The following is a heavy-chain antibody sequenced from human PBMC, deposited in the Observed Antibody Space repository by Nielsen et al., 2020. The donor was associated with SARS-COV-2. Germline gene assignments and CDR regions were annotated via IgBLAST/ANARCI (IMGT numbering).Heavy chain of an antibody. Sequence: ASVKVSCKASGYTFTTNYIHWVRQAPGQGLEWTGIINPSGGSASYAQKFQGRVTMTRDTSTSTVYMELSSLRSEDTAVYYCARDRHIVVVPAAPELNYYYYGMDVWGQGTTVTVSS. V-gene: IGHV1-46*01. CDR3: ARDRHIVVVPAAPELNYYYYGMDV. D-gene: IGHD2-2*01. J-gene: IGHJ6*02. CDR1: GYTFTTNY. CDR2: INPSGGSA.